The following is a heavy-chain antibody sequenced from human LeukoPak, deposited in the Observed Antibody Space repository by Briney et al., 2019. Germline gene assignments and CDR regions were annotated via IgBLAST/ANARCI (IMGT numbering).Heavy chain of an antibody. CDR3: ARATVTTGRNWFDP. CDR1: GGSFSGYY. J-gene: IGHJ5*02. CDR2: INHSGST. V-gene: IGHV4-34*01. Sequence: PSETLSLTCAVYGGSFSGYYWSWIRQPPGKGLEWIGEINHSGSTNYNPSLKSRVTISVDTSKNQFSLKLSSVTAADTAVYYCARATVTTGRNWFDPWGQRTLVTVSS. D-gene: IGHD4-17*01.